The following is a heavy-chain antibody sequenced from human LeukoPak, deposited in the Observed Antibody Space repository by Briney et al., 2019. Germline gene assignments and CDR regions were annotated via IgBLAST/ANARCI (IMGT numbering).Heavy chain of an antibody. CDR2: IDYGGSVT. J-gene: IGHJ4*02. CDR1: GFTFSTSA. V-gene: IGHV3-48*01. Sequence: GGSLRLSCAASGFTFSTSAMNWVRQAPGKGPEWVCYIDYGGSVTHYADSVKGRFTISRDNAENSLYLQMNSLRVEDTAVYYCTRDLEYWSQGVQVTVSS. CDR3: TRDLEY.